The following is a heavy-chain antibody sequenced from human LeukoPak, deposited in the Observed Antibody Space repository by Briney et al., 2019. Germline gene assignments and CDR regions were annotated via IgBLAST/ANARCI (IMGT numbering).Heavy chain of an antibody. D-gene: IGHD6-19*01. CDR2: ISYDGSNK. CDR3: AKSGCSSGRASCAFDI. Sequence: GRSLRLSCAASGCTFSSYGMHWVREAPGKGLEWVAVISYDGSNKYYADSVKGRFTISRDNSKNTLYLQMNSLRAEDTAVYYCAKSGCSSGRASCAFDIWGQGTMVTVSS. J-gene: IGHJ3*02. V-gene: IGHV3-30*18. CDR1: GCTFSSYG.